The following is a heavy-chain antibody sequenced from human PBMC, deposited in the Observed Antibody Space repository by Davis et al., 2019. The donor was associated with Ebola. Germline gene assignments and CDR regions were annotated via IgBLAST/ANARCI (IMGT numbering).Heavy chain of an antibody. CDR3: TSTDRTFDY. V-gene: IGHV3-73*01. CDR1: GFTFSDSP. Sequence: GESLKISCAASGFTFSDSPMHWVRQASGKGLEWVGRIRSKANSYATAYAASVKGRFTISRDDSKNTAYLQMNSLKTEDTAVYYCTSTDRTFDYWGQGTLVTVSS. J-gene: IGHJ4*02. D-gene: IGHD1-14*01. CDR2: IRSKANSYAT.